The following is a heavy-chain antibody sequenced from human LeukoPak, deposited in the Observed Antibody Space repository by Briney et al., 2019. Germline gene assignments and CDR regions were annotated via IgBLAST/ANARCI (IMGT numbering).Heavy chain of an antibody. CDR3: ARGLHCGGDCYSGHSWFDP. CDR2: INHSGST. V-gene: IGHV4-34*01. D-gene: IGHD2-21*02. Sequence: SETLSLTCAVYGGSFSGYYWSWIRQPPGKGLEWIREINHSGSTNYNPSLKSRVTISVDTSKNQFSLKLSSVTAADTAVYYCARGLHCGGDCYSGHSWFDPWGQGTLVTVSS. CDR1: GGSFSGYY. J-gene: IGHJ5*02.